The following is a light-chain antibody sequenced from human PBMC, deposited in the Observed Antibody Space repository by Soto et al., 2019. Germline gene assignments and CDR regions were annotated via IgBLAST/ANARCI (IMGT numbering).Light chain of an antibody. V-gene: IGKV3-20*01. CDR1: QSVSNNY. CDR3: EQYGSSPRT. Sequence: EIVLTQSPGTLSLSPGERATLSCSASQSVSNNYLAWYQQKPGQAPRLLIYGISTRATGVPDRFSGSGSGTDFTLTISRLEPEDFAVYYCEQYGSSPRTFGQGTKVDIK. CDR2: GIS. J-gene: IGKJ1*01.